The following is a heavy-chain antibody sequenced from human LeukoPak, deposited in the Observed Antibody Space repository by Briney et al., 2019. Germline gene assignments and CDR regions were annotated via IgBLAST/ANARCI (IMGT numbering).Heavy chain of an antibody. Sequence: GGSLRLSCAASGFTFSDYYMSWIRQAPGKGLEWVSYISSGGSTIYYADTVKGRFTISRDNAKNSLYLQMNSLRAEDTAVYYCARRASHTYYYDSSGYYRPKHFDYWGQGTLVTVSS. CDR3: ARRASHTYYYDSSGYYRPKHFDY. CDR1: GFTFSDYY. CDR2: ISSGGSTI. V-gene: IGHV3-11*01. J-gene: IGHJ4*02. D-gene: IGHD3-22*01.